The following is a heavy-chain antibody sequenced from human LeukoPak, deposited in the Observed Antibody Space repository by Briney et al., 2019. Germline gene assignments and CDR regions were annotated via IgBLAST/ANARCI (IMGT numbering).Heavy chain of an antibody. V-gene: IGHV4-59*08. CDR2: FAHDEQT. Sequence: GXXLXWLGYFAHDEQTSYNPSLRSRITVSADTSKNQISLKLRSVTAADTAIYYCARHGGSGTFPLDNWGQGILVTVSS. J-gene: IGHJ4*02. D-gene: IGHD3-10*01. CDR3: ARHGGSGTFPLDN.